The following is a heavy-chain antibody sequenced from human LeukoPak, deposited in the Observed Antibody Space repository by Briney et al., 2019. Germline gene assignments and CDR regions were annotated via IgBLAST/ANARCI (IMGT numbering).Heavy chain of an antibody. J-gene: IGHJ4*02. D-gene: IGHD5-12*01. CDR1: GYTFTSYD. CDR3: ARDRSGYEGGDY. Sequence: ASVKVSCKASGYTFTSYDINWVRQATGQGLEWMGWMNPNSGNTGHAQKLQGRVTMTTDTSTSTAYMELRGLRSDDTAVYYCARDRSGYEGGDYWGQGTLVTVSS. CDR2: MNPNSGNT. V-gene: IGHV1-8*01.